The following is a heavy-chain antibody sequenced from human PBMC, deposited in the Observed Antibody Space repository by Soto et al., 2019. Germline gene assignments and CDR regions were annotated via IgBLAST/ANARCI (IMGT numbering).Heavy chain of an antibody. J-gene: IGHJ4*02. CDR1: GGSISSRTFW. V-gene: IGHV4-39*01. CDR2: MYYSGSS. Sequence: QLQLQESGPGLVKPSETLSLTCSVSGGSISSRTFWWAWVRQPPGKGLEWIGDMYYSGSSYSSPSLKSRVTLSVDTSKNQLSLKLNSVTAADTAVYYCARHPRDDYNYGGSGIFDYWGQGTLVTVSS. CDR3: ARHPRDDYNYGGSGIFDY. D-gene: IGHD4-4*01.